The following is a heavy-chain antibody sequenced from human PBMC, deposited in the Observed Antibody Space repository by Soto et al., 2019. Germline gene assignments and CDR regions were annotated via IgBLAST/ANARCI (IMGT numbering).Heavy chain of an antibody. Sequence: SETLSLTCTVSSGSISTYYWSWIRQPPGKGLEWIGYIYYTGSTNYNPSLKTRVTISVDTSKNQFSLKLSSVTAADTAVYYCARDLVASYPYYYYYGMDVWGQGTTVTVSS. CDR3: ARDLVASYPYYYYYGMDV. D-gene: IGHD2-15*01. CDR1: SGSISTYY. V-gene: IGHV4-59*12. CDR2: IYYTGST. J-gene: IGHJ6*02.